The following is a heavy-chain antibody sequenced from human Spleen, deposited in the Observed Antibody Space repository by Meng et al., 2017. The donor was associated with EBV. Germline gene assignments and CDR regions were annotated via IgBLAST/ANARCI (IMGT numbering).Heavy chain of an antibody. CDR2: INNHGSIT. CDR1: GFTFSSCS. J-gene: IGHJ5*01. Sequence: DSGGGFALSGWSLVSCSAACGFTFSSCSIRRVPQDAVKGLEWVSCINNHGSITNYADPVKGPFTTSRDNATNTLYFQMNSLRAADTGLYFCSRDLAGSDDSWGQGTLVTVSS. D-gene: IGHD1-14*01. CDR3: SRDLAGSDDS. V-gene: IGHV3-74*01.